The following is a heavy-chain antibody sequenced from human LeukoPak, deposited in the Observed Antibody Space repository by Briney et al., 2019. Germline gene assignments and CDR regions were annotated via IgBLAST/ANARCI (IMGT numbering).Heavy chain of an antibody. Sequence: KPGGSLRLSCAASGFTFSSYSMNWVRQAPGKGLEWVSSISSSSSYIYYADSVKGRFTISRDNAKNSLYLQMNSLRAEDTAVYYCAGVRNTVVVAATRDFDYWGQGTLVTVSS. CDR3: AGVRNTVVVAATRDFDY. J-gene: IGHJ4*02. CDR2: ISSSSSYI. V-gene: IGHV3-21*01. CDR1: GFTFSSYS. D-gene: IGHD2-15*01.